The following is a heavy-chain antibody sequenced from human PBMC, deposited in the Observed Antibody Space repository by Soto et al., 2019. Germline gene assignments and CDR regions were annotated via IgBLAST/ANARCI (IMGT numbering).Heavy chain of an antibody. CDR2: ISGSGGST. Sequence: GGSLRLSCAASGFTFSSYAMSWVRQAPGKGLEWVSAISGSGGSTYYADSVKGRFTISSDNSKNTLYLQMNSLRAEDTAVYYCAKDLSRGYRYGYYNDYWGQGTLVTVSS. V-gene: IGHV3-23*01. CDR3: AKDLSRGYRYGYYNDY. D-gene: IGHD5-18*01. CDR1: GFTFSSYA. J-gene: IGHJ4*02.